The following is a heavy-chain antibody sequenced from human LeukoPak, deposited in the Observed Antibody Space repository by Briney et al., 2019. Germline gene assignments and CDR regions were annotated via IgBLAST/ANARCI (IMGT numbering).Heavy chain of an antibody. Sequence: ASVKVSRKASGYTFTDYYMHWVRQAPGQGLEWMGWINPNSGGTNYAQKFQGRVTMTRDTSISTAYMELSRLRSDDTAVYYCARVGGPNHWRYYFDYWGQGTLVTVSS. CDR2: INPNSGGT. CDR3: ARVGGPNHWRYYFDY. CDR1: GYTFTDYY. J-gene: IGHJ4*02. D-gene: IGHD2-8*02. V-gene: IGHV1-2*02.